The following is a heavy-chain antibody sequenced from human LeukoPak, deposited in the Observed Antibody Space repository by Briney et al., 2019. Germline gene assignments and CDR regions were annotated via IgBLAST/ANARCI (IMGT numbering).Heavy chain of an antibody. D-gene: IGHD6-13*01. Sequence: QTGGSLRLSCAASGFTFSSYWMSWVRQAPGKGLEWVANIKQDGSEKYYVDSVKGRFTISRDNAKNSLYPQMNSLRAEDTAVYYCARDLSSSWYQGWFDPWGQGTLVTVSS. CDR2: IKQDGSEK. V-gene: IGHV3-7*04. CDR1: GFTFSSYW. J-gene: IGHJ5*02. CDR3: ARDLSSSWYQGWFDP.